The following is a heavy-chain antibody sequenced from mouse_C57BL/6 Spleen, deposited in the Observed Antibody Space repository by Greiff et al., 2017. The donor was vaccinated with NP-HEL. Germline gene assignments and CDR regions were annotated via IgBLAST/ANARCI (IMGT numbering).Heavy chain of an antibody. CDR2: IWSGGST. V-gene: IGHV2-2*01. J-gene: IGHJ3*01. CDR1: GFSLTSYG. CDR3: VRDGYYGFAY. Sequence: VKLQESGPGLVQPSQSLSITCTVSGFSLTSYGVHWVRQSPGKGLEWLGVIWSGGSTDYNAAFISRLSISKDNSKSQVFFKMNSLQADDTAIYYCVRDGYYGFAYWGQGTLVTVSA. D-gene: IGHD2-3*01.